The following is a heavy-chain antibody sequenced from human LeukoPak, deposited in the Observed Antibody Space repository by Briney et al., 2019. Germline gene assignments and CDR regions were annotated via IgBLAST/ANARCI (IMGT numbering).Heavy chain of an antibody. J-gene: IGHJ6*02. V-gene: IGHV4-59*01. Sequence: SETLSLTCTVSGGSISSYYWSWIRQPPGKGLEWIGYIYYSGSTNYNPSLKSRVTMSVDTSKNQFSLKLSSVTAADTAVYYCARDRITLVRRALRYYGMDVWGQGTTVTVSS. CDR2: IYYSGST. CDR1: GGSISSYY. D-gene: IGHD3-10*01. CDR3: ARDRITLVRRALRYYGMDV.